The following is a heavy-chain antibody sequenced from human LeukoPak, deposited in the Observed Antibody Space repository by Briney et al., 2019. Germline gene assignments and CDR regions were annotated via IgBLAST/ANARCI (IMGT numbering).Heavy chain of an antibody. CDR1: GGSISSHY. CDR3: ARVRGAVVTRRYYFDY. V-gene: IGHV4-59*11. D-gene: IGHD4-23*01. J-gene: IGHJ4*02. CDR2: IYYSGST. Sequence: PSETLSLTCTVSGGSISSHYWSWIRQPPGKGLEWIGYIYYSGSTNYSPSLKSRVTISVDTSKNQFSLKLSSVTAADTAVHYCARVRGAVVTRRYYFDYWGQGTLVTVSS.